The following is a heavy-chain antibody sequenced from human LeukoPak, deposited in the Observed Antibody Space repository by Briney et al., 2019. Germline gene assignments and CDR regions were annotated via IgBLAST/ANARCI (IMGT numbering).Heavy chain of an antibody. J-gene: IGHJ3*02. CDR2: IYYSGST. CDR1: GGSISSSSYY. CDR3: ARDDIPSYDILTASAGRAFDI. D-gene: IGHD3-9*01. V-gene: IGHV4-39*07. Sequence: SETLSLTCTVSGGSISSSSYYWGWIRQPPGKGLAWIGSIYYSGSTYYNPSLKSRVTISVDTSKNQFSLKLSSVTAADTAVYYCARDDIPSYDILTASAGRAFDIWGQGTMVTVSS.